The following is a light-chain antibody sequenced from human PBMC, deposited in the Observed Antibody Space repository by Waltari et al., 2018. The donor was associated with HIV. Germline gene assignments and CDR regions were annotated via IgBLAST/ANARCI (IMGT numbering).Light chain of an antibody. CDR1: SLRRYS. CDR3: DSRDTNDKQQV. CDR2: GKD. J-gene: IGLJ1*01. V-gene: IGLV3-19*01. Sequence: SSDLTQDPAVSVALGQTVRITCQGDSLRRYSANWYQQKPGQAPVVVMYGKDNRPSGIPDRFSGSRSGKTGSLTITAAQAEDEAVYYCDSRDTNDKQQVFGTGTKVTV.